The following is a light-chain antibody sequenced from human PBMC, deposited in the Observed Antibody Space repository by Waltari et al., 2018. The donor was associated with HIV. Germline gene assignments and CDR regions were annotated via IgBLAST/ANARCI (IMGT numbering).Light chain of an antibody. Sequence: DIQMTQSPSSLSASVGDRVTITCQASQVITNYLNWYQHKPGKAPKLLIYDASILEIGVASRFSGSGSGTEFTLTISSLQPEDIGTYYCQQYDILYSFGQGTKVELK. CDR2: DAS. CDR1: QVITNY. CDR3: QQYDILYS. V-gene: IGKV1-33*01. J-gene: IGKJ2*03.